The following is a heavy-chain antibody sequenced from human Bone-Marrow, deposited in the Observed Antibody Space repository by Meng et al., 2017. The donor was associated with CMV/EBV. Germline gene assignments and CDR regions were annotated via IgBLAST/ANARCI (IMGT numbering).Heavy chain of an antibody. Sequence: GESLKISCAASGFTFSSYAMSWVRQAPGKGLEWVSVIYSGGSSTYYADSVKGRFTISRDNSKNTLYLQMNSLRAEDTAVYYCAKSLRGSKQNYFDYWGQGTLVTVSS. V-gene: IGHV3-23*03. J-gene: IGHJ4*02. D-gene: IGHD1/OR15-1a*01. CDR1: GFTFSSYA. CDR3: AKSLRGSKQNYFDY. CDR2: IYSGGSST.